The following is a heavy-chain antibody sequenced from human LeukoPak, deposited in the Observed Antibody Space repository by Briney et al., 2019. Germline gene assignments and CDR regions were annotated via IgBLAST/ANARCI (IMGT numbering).Heavy chain of an antibody. Sequence: AGGSLRLSCAASGFTFSTSAMTWVRQAPGMGLEWVASIRSSGGTYYADSVKGRFTISRDNSKNTLFLQVNSLRDDDTAVYYCAKGSYGDYGWFDPWGQGTLVTV. J-gene: IGHJ5*02. CDR3: AKGSYGDYGWFDP. CDR2: IRSSGGT. V-gene: IGHV3-23*01. CDR1: GFTFSTSA. D-gene: IGHD4-17*01.